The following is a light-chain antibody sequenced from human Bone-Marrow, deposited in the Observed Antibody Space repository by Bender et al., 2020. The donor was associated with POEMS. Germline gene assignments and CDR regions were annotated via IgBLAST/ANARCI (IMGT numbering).Light chain of an antibody. CDR3: CSYVGSSTFYV. J-gene: IGLJ1*01. CDR1: SGAVGGRDY. CDR2: EVN. Sequence: QSVLTQPRSVSGSPGQSVTISCTGTSGAVGGRDYVSWYQQHPGKAPKLLIYEVNERPSGVSNRFSGSKSGNMASLTISGLQAEDEADYYCCSYVGSSTFYVFGSGTKVTVL. V-gene: IGLV2-11*01.